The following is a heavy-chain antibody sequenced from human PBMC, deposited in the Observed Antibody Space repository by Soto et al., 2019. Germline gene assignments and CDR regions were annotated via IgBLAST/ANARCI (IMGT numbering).Heavy chain of an antibody. V-gene: IGHV4-59*01. Sequence: SETLSLTCTVSGFSISSYYWSWIRQPPGKGLEWIGYIYYSGSTNYNPSLKSRVTISVDTSKNQFSLKLSSVTAADTAVYYCARGGSWYNYWGQGTLVTVSS. J-gene: IGHJ4*02. CDR2: IYYSGST. D-gene: IGHD6-13*01. CDR1: GFSISSYY. CDR3: ARGGSWYNY.